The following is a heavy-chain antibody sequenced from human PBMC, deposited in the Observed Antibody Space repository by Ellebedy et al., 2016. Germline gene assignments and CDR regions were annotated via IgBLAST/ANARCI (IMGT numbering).Heavy chain of an antibody. CDR3: ARVWTPTSGNQRAMDY. J-gene: IGHJ4*02. D-gene: IGHD1-14*01. V-gene: IGHV3-53*01. CDR1: GLTVSRNY. CDR2: ISTGGNT. Sequence: GESLKISXVASGLTVSRNYMSWVRQAPGKGLEWVSLISTGGNTYYADSVRGRFTIARDNSKNTLYLQMDSLRADDAAMYYCARVWTPTSGNQRAMDYWGQGALVTVSS.